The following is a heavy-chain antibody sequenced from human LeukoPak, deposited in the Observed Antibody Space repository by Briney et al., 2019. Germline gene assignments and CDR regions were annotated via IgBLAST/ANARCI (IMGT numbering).Heavy chain of an antibody. J-gene: IGHJ4*02. Sequence: SETLSLTRTVSGGSISSYYWSWIRQPAGKGLEWIGRIYTSGSTNYNPSLKSRVTMSVDTSKNQFSLKLSSVTAADTAVYYCAGEGVVVVAATHYWGQGTLVTVSS. CDR3: AGEGVVVVAATHY. D-gene: IGHD2-15*01. CDR1: GGSISSYY. V-gene: IGHV4-4*07. CDR2: IYTSGST.